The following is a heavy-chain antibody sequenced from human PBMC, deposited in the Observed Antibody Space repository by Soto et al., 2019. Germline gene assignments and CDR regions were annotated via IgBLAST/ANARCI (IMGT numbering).Heavy chain of an antibody. CDR3: ARGVRFLEWLSPYYYGMDV. V-gene: IGHV3-74*01. CDR1: GFTFSSYW. Sequence: GGSLRLSCAASGFTFSSYWMHWFRQAPGKGLVWVSRINSDGSSTSYADSVKGRFTISRDNAKNTLYLQMNSLRAEDTAVYYCARGVRFLEWLSPYYYGMDVWGQGTTVTVSS. D-gene: IGHD3-3*01. J-gene: IGHJ6*02. CDR2: INSDGSST.